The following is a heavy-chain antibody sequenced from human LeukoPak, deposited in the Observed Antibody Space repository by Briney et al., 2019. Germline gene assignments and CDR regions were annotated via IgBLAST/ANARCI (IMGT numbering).Heavy chain of an antibody. J-gene: IGHJ1*01. V-gene: IGHV3-23*01. D-gene: IGHD6-19*01. CDR2: ISGSGGST. CDR1: GFTFSSYA. Sequence: GRSLRLSCAASGFTFSSYAMSWVRQAPGKGLEWVSAISGSGGSTYYADSVKGRFTISRDNSKNTLYLQMNSLRAEDTAVYYCAKGYSSGWIRAEYFQHWGQGTLVTVSS. CDR3: AKGYSSGWIRAEYFQH.